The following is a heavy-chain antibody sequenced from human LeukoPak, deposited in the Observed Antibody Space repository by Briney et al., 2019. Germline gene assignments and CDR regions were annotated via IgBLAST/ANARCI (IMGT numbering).Heavy chain of an antibody. D-gene: IGHD4-17*01. CDR1: GFTVSSNS. Sequence: GGSLRLSCTVSGFTVSSNSMSWVRQAPGKGLEWVSFIYSDNTHYSDSVKGRFTISRDNSKNTLYLQMNSLRAEDTAVYYCARVDDYGDYGVEPSGYWGQGTLVTVSS. V-gene: IGHV3-53*01. CDR2: IYSDNT. CDR3: ARVDDYGDYGVEPSGY. J-gene: IGHJ4*02.